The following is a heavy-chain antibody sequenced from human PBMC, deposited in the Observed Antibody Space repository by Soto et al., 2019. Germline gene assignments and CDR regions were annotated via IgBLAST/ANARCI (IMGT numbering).Heavy chain of an antibody. V-gene: IGHV1-46*01. Sequence: ASVKVSCKASGYTFTSYYMHWVRQAPGQGLEWMGIINPSGGSTSYAQKFQGRVTMTEDTSTDTAYMELSSLRFEDTAVYYCATATFEGSFDPWGQGTLVTVSS. CDR2: INPSGGST. CDR1: GYTFTSYY. CDR3: ATATFEGSFDP. J-gene: IGHJ5*02.